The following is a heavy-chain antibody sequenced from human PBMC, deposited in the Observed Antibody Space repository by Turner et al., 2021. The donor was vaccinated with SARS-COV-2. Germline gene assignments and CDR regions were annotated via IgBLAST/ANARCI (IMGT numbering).Heavy chain of an antibody. CDR2: MYNSGCN. CDR3: ARRSSRLGNWYFDL. V-gene: IGHV4-39*01. Sequence: QLQLQETGPGLVKPSGTLSPTCTVAGGSISSSSSYWGWSRQPPGKGLEWIWSMYNSGCNYYNPSLKSRVTISVNTYKTQFSLKLSSVTAADTAVYYCARRSSRLGNWYFDLWGRGTLVTVSS. D-gene: IGHD2-15*01. J-gene: IGHJ2*01. CDR1: GGSISSSSSY.